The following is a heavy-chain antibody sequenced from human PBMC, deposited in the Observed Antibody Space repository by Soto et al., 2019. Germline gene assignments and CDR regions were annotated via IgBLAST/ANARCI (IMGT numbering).Heavy chain of an antibody. Sequence: QVQLVQSGAEVKKPGASVKVSCKASGYTFTGYYMHWVRQAPGQGLEWMGWINPNSGGTNYAQKFQGRVTMTRDTSISTDYMELSRLRSDDTAVYYCAREALRLRSDYYGMDVWGQGTTVTVSS. D-gene: IGHD4-17*01. CDR2: INPNSGGT. CDR3: AREALRLRSDYYGMDV. V-gene: IGHV1-2*02. J-gene: IGHJ6*02. CDR1: GYTFTGYY.